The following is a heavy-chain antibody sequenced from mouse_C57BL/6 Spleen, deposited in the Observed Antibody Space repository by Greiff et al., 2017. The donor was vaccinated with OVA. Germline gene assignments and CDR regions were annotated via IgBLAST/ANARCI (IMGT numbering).Heavy chain of an antibody. J-gene: IGHJ4*01. D-gene: IGHD2-4*01. Sequence: DVMLVESEGGLVQPGSSMKLSCTASGFTFSDYYMAWVRQVPEKGLEWVANINYDGSSTYYLDSLKSRFIISRDNAKNILYLQMSSLKSEDTATYYCARIYYDYGYAMDYWGQGTSVTVSS. CDR2: INYDGSST. V-gene: IGHV5-16*01. CDR1: GFTFSDYY. CDR3: ARIYYDYGYAMDY.